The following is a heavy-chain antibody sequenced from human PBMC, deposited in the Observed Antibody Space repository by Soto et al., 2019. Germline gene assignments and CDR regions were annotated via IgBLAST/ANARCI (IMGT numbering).Heavy chain of an antibody. J-gene: IGHJ5*02. CDR2: IYSSGST. D-gene: IGHD3-3*01. V-gene: IGHV4-4*07. CDR3: ARGQRFSGWFDP. Sequence: SETLSLTCTVSGGAISTYYWTWIRQPAGKGLEWIGRIYSSGSTKYNPSLQSRVTMSLDTSNNQFSLRLTSVTAADTAVYYCARGQRFSGWFDPWGQGTLVTVSS. CDR1: GGAISTYY.